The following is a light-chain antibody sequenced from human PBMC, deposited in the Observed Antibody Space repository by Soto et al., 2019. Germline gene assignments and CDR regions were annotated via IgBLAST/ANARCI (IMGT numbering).Light chain of an antibody. CDR2: KAS. CDR1: QTISSW. J-gene: IGKJ5*01. V-gene: IGKV1-5*03. CDR3: LQDYNSPIT. Sequence: DIHMSQSPSTLSGSVGDRVTITCRASQTISSWLAWYQQKPGKAPKLLIYKASTLKSGVPSRFRGSGSGTDFTLTISSLQPEDFATYYCLQDYNSPITFGQGTRLEIK.